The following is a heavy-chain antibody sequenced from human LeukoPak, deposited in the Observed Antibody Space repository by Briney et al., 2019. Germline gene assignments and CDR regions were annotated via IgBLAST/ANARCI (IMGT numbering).Heavy chain of an antibody. Sequence: GGSLRLSCAASGFTFSSYAMSWVREAPGKGLEWVSAISGNGGRTYYANSVKGRFTISRDNSRNTLFLQMNSLRAEDTAVYYCAKVAQMDTILGKFDNWGQGTLVTVSS. D-gene: IGHD5-24*01. CDR1: GFTFSSYA. CDR2: ISGNGGRT. J-gene: IGHJ5*02. CDR3: AKVAQMDTILGKFDN. V-gene: IGHV3-23*01.